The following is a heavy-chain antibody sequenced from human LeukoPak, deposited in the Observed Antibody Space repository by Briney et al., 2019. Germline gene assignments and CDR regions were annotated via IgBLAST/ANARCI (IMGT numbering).Heavy chain of an antibody. Sequence: GRSLRLSCAASGFTFGSYAMHWVRQAPGKGLEWVAVISYDGSNKYYADSVKGRFTISRDNSKNTLYLQMNSLRAEDTAVYYCARGPFYDSSGYFDYWGQGTLVTVSS. CDR3: ARGPFYDSSGYFDY. D-gene: IGHD3-22*01. V-gene: IGHV3-30-3*01. J-gene: IGHJ4*02. CDR1: GFTFGSYA. CDR2: ISYDGSNK.